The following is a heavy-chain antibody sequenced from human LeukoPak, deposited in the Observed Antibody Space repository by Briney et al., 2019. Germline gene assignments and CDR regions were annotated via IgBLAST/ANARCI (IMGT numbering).Heavy chain of an antibody. CDR3: AGGRGGHSNRFGTGCRY. V-gene: IGHV3-48*01. CDR1: GFTFSSYS. Sequence: GGSLRLSCAASGFTFSSYSMNWVRQAPGKGLEWVSYISSSSSTIYYADSVKGRFTISRDNAKNSLYLQMNSLRAEDTAVYYCAGGRGGHSNRFGTGCRYWGQGTLVTVSS. J-gene: IGHJ4*02. D-gene: IGHD4-11*01. CDR2: ISSSSSTI.